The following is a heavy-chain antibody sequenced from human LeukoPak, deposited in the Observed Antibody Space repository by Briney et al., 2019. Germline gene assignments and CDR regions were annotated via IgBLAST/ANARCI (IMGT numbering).Heavy chain of an antibody. Sequence: PGGSLRLSCAASGLNFSSYSMNWVRQAPGKGLEWVSSISSSGSYIYYADSVKGRFTISRDNAKNSLPLQMNSLRAEDTALYYCARGKAAGYSYGCDFWGQGILVTVSS. D-gene: IGHD5-18*01. CDR3: ARGKAAGYSYGCDF. CDR2: ISSSGSYI. J-gene: IGHJ4*02. V-gene: IGHV3-21*01. CDR1: GLNFSSYS.